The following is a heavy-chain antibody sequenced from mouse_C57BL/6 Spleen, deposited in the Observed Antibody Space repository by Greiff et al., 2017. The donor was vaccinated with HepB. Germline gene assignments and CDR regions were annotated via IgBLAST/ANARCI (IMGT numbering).Heavy chain of an antibody. Sequence: EVKLVESGGDLVKPGGSLKLSCAASGFTFSSYGMSWVRQTPDKRLEWVATISSGGSYTYYPDSVKGRFTISRDNDKNTLYLQMSSLKSEDTAMYYCARHGSTMITTRGNYYAMDYWGQGTSVTVSS. CDR2: ISSGGSYT. D-gene: IGHD2-4*01. J-gene: IGHJ4*01. CDR3: ARHGSTMITTRGNYYAMDY. CDR1: GFTFSSYG. V-gene: IGHV5-6*01.